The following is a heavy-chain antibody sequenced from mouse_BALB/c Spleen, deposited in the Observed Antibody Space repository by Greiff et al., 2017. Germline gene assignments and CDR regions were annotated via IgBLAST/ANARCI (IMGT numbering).Heavy chain of an antibody. CDR2: ISSGGST. Sequence: EVKVVESGGGLVKPGGSLKLSCAASGFTFSSYAMSWVRQTPEKRLEWVASISSGGSTYYPDSVKGRFTISRDNARNILYLQMSSLRSEDTAMYYCAVVATDYAMDYWGQGTSVTVSS. CDR3: AVVATDYAMDY. CDR1: GFTFSSYA. J-gene: IGHJ4*01. V-gene: IGHV5-6-5*01. D-gene: IGHD1-1*01.